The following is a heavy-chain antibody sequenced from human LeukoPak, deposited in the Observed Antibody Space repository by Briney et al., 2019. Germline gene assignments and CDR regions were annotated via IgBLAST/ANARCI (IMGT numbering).Heavy chain of an antibody. CDR3: ARVRANYFDY. CDR2: IYFSGST. CDR1: GGSISTYY. V-gene: IGHV4-59*01. Sequence: SETLSLTCTVSGGSISTYYWSWIRQPPGKGLEWIGYIYFSGSTNYNPSLKSRVTISVDTSKNQFSLKLSSVTAAGTAVYYCARVRANYFDYWGQGILVTVSS. J-gene: IGHJ4*02.